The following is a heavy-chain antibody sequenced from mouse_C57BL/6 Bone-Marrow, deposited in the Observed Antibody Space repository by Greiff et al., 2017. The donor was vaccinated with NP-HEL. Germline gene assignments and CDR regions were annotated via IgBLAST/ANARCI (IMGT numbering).Heavy chain of an antibody. CDR3: ARSEIYYDYVDY. CDR2: FNPGSGGT. J-gene: IGHJ2*01. CDR1: GYAFTTYL. V-gene: IGHV1-54*01. D-gene: IGHD2-4*01. Sequence: VQLQQSGAELVRPGTSVKVSFKASGYAFTTYLLAWVKQRPGQGLDWIGVFNPGSGGTNYNVKFKGKATLTADKTSSTAYMQHSSQTSEDSAVYFCARSEIYYDYVDYWGQGTTLTVSS.